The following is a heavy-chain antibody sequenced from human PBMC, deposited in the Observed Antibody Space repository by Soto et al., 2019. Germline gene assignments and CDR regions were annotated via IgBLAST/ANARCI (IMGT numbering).Heavy chain of an antibody. CDR1: GFTFSSYA. V-gene: IGHV3-23*01. J-gene: IGHJ4*02. Sequence: EVQLLESGGGLVQPGGSLRLSCAASGFTFSSYAMSWVRQAPGKGLEWVSAISGSGGSTYYADSVKGRFTISRDNTKNTLYLQMSSLRAEDTAVYYCAKVLGYGGKIAAAGGFDYWGQGTLVTVSS. CDR3: AKVLGYGGKIAAAGGFDY. CDR2: ISGSGGST. D-gene: IGHD6-13*01.